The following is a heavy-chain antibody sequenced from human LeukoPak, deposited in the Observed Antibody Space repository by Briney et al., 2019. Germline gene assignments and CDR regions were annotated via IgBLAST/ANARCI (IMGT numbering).Heavy chain of an antibody. V-gene: IGHV1-69*04. CDR2: IIPILGIA. Sequence: GASVKVSCKASGGTFSSYAIGWVRQAPGQGLEWMGRIIPILGIANYAQKFQGRVTITADKSTSTAYMELSSLRSEDTAIYYCARDLGYSSSWREYYFDYWGQGTLVTVSS. CDR3: ARDLGYSSSWREYYFDY. CDR1: GGTFSSYA. J-gene: IGHJ4*02. D-gene: IGHD6-13*01.